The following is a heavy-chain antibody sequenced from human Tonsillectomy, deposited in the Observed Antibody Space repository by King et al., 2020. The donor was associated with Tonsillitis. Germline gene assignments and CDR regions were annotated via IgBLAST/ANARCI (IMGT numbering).Heavy chain of an antibody. V-gene: IGHV1-2*04. CDR1: GYTLTDYF. CDR3: VGDPPAWHAFDL. Sequence: VQLVQFGAEVKKPGASVMVSCKTSGYTLTDYFIHWVRQAPGQGLEWMGWINPKNGVTNYAPKFQGWVTMTRDNSISTAYLEVNRLTSDDTAVYYCVGDPPAWHAFDLWGQGTMVTVSS. CDR2: INPKNGVT. J-gene: IGHJ3*01.